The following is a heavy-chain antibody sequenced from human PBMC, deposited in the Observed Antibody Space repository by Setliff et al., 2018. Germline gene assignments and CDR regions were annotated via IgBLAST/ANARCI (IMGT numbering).Heavy chain of an antibody. J-gene: IGHJ4*02. D-gene: IGHD3-22*01. Sequence: GASVKVSCKASGYTFTNFGITWVRQAPGQGLEWMGWININNFNTKYAQKLQDRVTMTTDPSTSTAYMDLRSLTSDVTAMYYCASINFYDSTAYYSAPHYWGQGTLVTVSS. CDR2: ININNFNT. V-gene: IGHV1-18*01. CDR1: GYTFTNFG. CDR3: ASINFYDSTAYYSAPHY.